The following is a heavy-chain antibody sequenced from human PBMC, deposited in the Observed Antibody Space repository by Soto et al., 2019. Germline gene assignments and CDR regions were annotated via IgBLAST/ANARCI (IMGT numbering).Heavy chain of an antibody. CDR3: VKDHVSGGSGGDWFDY. CDR1: GFTFTSFA. V-gene: IGHV3-23*01. Sequence: GVSLRLSCAASGFTFTSFAVSWVRQAPGKGLEWVSAISGSGGATYYADSVKGRFTISRDNSKNTLYLQMNSLRLEDTAVYYCVKDHVSGGSGGDWFDYWGQGTLVIVSA. J-gene: IGHJ4*02. D-gene: IGHD2-21*02. CDR2: ISGSGGAT.